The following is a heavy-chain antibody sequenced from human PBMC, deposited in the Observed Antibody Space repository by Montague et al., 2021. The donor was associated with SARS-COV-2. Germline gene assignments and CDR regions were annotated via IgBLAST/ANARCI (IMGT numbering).Heavy chain of an antibody. J-gene: IGHJ5*02. Sequence: SETLSLTCTVSGGSISSSSYYWGWIRQPPGKGLEWIGSIYYSGSTYYXPSLKSRVTISVDTSKNQFSLKLSSVTAADTAVYYCARKGMKYSSIWSTGGNWFDPWGQGTLVTVSS. CDR1: GGSISSSSYY. CDR3: ARKGMKYSSIWSTGGNWFDP. D-gene: IGHD6-13*01. CDR2: IYYSGST. V-gene: IGHV4-39*01.